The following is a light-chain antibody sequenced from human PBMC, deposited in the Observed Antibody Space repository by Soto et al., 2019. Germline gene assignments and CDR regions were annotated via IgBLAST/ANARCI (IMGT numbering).Light chain of an antibody. V-gene: IGKV3-20*01. CDR2: ASV. CDR1: QSVSNNY. J-gene: IGKJ5*01. Sequence: TVLTQSPGTLSLSPGERATLSCRASQSVSNNYLAWYQQKPGQAPRLLIYASVQRATGIPDRFSGSASGTDFTLTINRLEPEDFAVYYCQLYGTSPPFGQGTRLEI. CDR3: QLYGTSPP.